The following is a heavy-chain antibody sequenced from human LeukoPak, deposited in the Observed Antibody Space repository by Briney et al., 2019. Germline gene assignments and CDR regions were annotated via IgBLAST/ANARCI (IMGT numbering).Heavy chain of an antibody. D-gene: IGHD2-2*02. CDR1: GFTFSSYA. Sequence: GGSLRLSCAASGFTFSSYAMSWVRQAPGKGLEWVSAISGSGGSTYYADSVKGRFTISRDNSKNTLYLQMNSLRAEDTAVYYCAKGGYCSSTSCYTAPSWFDPWGQGTLVTVSS. CDR2: ISGSGGST. CDR3: AKGGYCSSTSCYTAPSWFDP. V-gene: IGHV3-23*01. J-gene: IGHJ5*02.